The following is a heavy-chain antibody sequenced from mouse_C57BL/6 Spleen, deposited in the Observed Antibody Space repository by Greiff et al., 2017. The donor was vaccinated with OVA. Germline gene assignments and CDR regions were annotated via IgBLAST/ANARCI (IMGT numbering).Heavy chain of an antibody. V-gene: IGHV1-9*01. CDR3: ASYYGSSYGY. J-gene: IGHJ2*01. CDR2: ILPGSGST. D-gene: IGHD1-1*01. CDR1: GYTFTGYW. Sequence: VQLQQSGAELMKPGASVKLSCKATGYTFTGYWIEWVKQRPGHGLEWIGEILPGSGSTNYNEKFKGKATFTADTSSNTAYMQLSSLTTEDSATYYCASYYGSSYGYWGQGTTLTVSS.